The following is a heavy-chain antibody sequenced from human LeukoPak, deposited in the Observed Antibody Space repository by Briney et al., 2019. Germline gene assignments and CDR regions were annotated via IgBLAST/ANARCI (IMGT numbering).Heavy chain of an antibody. V-gene: IGHV3-23*01. J-gene: IGHJ4*02. CDR3: AKRPAAVRGVIPYLDY. D-gene: IGHD3-10*02. CDR1: GFMFSSFS. CDR2: ISAGGST. Sequence: GGSLRLSCAVSGFMFSSFSMSWVRHVPGKGLEWVSTISAGGSTYYADSVKGWFTTSRDNSKNTLFLQMNSLRAEDTAIYYCAKRPAAVRGVIPYLDYWGQGTLVTVSS.